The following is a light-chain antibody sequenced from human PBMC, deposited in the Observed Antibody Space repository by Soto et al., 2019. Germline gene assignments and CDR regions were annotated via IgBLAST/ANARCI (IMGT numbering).Light chain of an antibody. J-gene: IGLJ1*01. CDR3: SSYAGSNVYV. CDR2: EVS. Sequence: QSALTQPPSASGSPGQSVTFSCTGTSSDVGGYNFVSWYQQHPGKAPKLMIYEVSKRPSGVPDRFSGSKSGNTASLTVFGLQSEDEADYYCSSYAGSNVYVFGTGTKVTVL. CDR1: SSDVGGYNF. V-gene: IGLV2-8*01.